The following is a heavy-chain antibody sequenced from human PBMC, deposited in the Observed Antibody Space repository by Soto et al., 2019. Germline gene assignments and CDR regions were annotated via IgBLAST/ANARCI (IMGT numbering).Heavy chain of an antibody. D-gene: IGHD3-22*01. CDR3: AKDGRNYYDSSGYPDY. Sequence: GASVKVSCKASGYTFTNYYMHWVRQAPGQGLEWMGIINPSGGSTSYAQKFQGRVTMTRDTSTSTVYMELSSLRSEDTAVYYCAKDGRNYYDSSGYPDYWGQGTLVTVSS. CDR1: GYTFTNYY. V-gene: IGHV1-46*03. CDR2: INPSGGST. J-gene: IGHJ4*02.